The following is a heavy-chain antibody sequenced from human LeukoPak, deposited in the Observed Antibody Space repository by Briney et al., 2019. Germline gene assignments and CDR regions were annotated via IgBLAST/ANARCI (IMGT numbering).Heavy chain of an antibody. CDR1: GYTFTSYG. J-gene: IGHJ3*02. CDR2: ISAYNGNT. CDR3: ARDRAAGYYDFWSGSPDAFDI. V-gene: IGHV1-18*01. D-gene: IGHD3-3*01. Sequence: ASVKVSCKASGYTFTSYGISWVRQAPGQGLEWMGWISAYNGNTNYAQKLQGRVTMTTDTSTSTAYMELRSLRSDDTAVYYCARDRAAGYYDFWSGSPDAFDIWGQGTMVTVSS.